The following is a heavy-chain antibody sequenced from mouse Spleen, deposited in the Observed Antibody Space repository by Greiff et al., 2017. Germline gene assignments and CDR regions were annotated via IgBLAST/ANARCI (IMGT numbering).Heavy chain of an antibody. J-gene: IGHJ3*01. D-gene: IGHD2-10*02. CDR2: ISYDGSN. CDR3: ARDGYGNPFAY. Sequence: DVQLQESGPGLVKPSQSLSLTCSVTGYSITSGYYWNWIRQFPGNKLEWMGYISYDGSNNYNPSLKNRISITRDTSKNQFFLKLNSVTTEDTATYYCARDGYGNPFAYWGQGTLVTVSA. V-gene: IGHV3-6*01. CDR1: GYSITSGYY.